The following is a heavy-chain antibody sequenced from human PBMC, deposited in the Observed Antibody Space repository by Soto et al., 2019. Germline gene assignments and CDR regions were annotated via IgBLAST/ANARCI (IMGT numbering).Heavy chain of an antibody. CDR2: IKQDGSEK. D-gene: IGHD6-19*01. CDR3: ARDRGSGFFGQDHWGMDV. J-gene: IGHJ6*02. Sequence: EVRLMESGGGLVQPGGSLRLSCAASGFTFSGYWMSWARQAPGKGLEWVANIKQDGSEKYSVDSVKGRFTISRDNAQDSLYLQMNSLRVEDTAIYYCARDRGSGFFGQDHWGMDVWGQGTTVIVSS. CDR1: GFTFSGYW. V-gene: IGHV3-7*05.